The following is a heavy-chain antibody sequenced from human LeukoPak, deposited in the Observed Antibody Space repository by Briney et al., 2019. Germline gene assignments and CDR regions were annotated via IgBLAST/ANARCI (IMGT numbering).Heavy chain of an antibody. J-gene: IGHJ6*02. CDR3: ARTPVAGEYYYYGMDV. V-gene: IGHV4-4*02. CDR1: GGSISSSNW. D-gene: IGHD6-19*01. Sequence: SETLSLTCAVSGGSISSSNWWSWVRQPPGKGLEWIGEIYHSGSTNYNPSLKSRVTISVDKSKNQFSLKLSSVTAADTAVYYCARTPVAGEYYYYGMDVWGQGTTVTVSS. CDR2: IYHSGST.